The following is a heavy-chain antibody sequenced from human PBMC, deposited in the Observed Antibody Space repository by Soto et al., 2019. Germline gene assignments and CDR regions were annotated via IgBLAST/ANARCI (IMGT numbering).Heavy chain of an antibody. J-gene: IGHJ4*02. CDR3: ARHKTSGDYVDY. D-gene: IGHD1-1*01. CDR1: GGSISSSSYY. Sequence: SETLSLTCTVSGGSISSSSYYWGWIRQPPGKGLEWIGSIYYSGSTYYNPSLKSRVTISVDTSKNQFSLKLSSVTAADTAVYYCARHKTSGDYVDYWGQGTLVTVSS. CDR2: IYYSGST. V-gene: IGHV4-39*01.